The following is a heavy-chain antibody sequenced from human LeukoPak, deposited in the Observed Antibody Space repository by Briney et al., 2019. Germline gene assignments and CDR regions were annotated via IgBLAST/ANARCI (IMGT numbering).Heavy chain of an antibody. Sequence: GGSLRLSYAASGFTFSNAWMSWVRQAPGKGLEWVGRIKSKTDGGTTDYAAPVKGRFTISRDDSKNTLYLQMNSLKTEDTAVYYCTTEAEWERRRRNWFDPWGQGTLVTVSS. D-gene: IGHD1-26*01. CDR1: GFTFSNAW. CDR2: IKSKTDGGTT. V-gene: IGHV3-15*01. CDR3: TTEAEWERRRRNWFDP. J-gene: IGHJ5*02.